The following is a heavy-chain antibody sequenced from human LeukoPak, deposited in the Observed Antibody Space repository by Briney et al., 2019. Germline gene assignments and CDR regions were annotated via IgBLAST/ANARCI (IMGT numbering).Heavy chain of an antibody. CDR3: ARDIGSRRPD. Sequence: PSGTLSLSCTVSGYSISSGYYWGWIRQPPGKGLEWIGSIYHSGSTYYNPSLKSRVTISVDTSKNQFSLKLSSVTAADTAVYYCARDIGSRRPDWGEGSLVTASS. D-gene: IGHD6-13*01. J-gene: IGHJ4*02. CDR1: GYSISSGYY. CDR2: IYHSGST. V-gene: IGHV4-38-2*02.